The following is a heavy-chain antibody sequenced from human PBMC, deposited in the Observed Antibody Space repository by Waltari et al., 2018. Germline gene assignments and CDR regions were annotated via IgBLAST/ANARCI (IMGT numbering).Heavy chain of an antibody. D-gene: IGHD3-22*01. J-gene: IGHJ6*02. Sequence: QVQLVESGGGVVQPGRSLRLSCAASEFTFSSYAMHWVRQALGKGLEWVAVISYNARNIYDVDSVKGRFTSSRDNSKKTLFLQMNSLRAEYTAIYYCARDYCDRTNCHGMDVWGQGTAVTVSS. V-gene: IGHV3-30*04. CDR2: ISYNARNI. CDR3: ARDYCDRTNCHGMDV. CDR1: EFTFSSYA.